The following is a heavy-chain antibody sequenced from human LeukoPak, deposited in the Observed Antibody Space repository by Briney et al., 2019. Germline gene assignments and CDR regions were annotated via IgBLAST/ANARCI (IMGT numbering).Heavy chain of an antibody. CDR2: FDPEDGET. V-gene: IGHV1-24*01. CDR1: GYTLTELS. D-gene: IGHD6-19*01. J-gene: IGHJ4*02. Sequence: ASVKVSRXVSGYTLTELSMHWVRQAPGKGLEWMGGFDPEDGETIYAQKFQGRVTMTEDTSTDTAYMELSSLRSEDTAVYYCATGDGIAVAGLFDYWGQGTLVTVSS. CDR3: ATGDGIAVAGLFDY.